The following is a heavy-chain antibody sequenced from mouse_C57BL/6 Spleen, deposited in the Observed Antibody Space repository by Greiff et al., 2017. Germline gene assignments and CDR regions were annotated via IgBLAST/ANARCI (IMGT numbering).Heavy chain of an antibody. Sequence: VHLVESGGGLVKPGGSLKLSCAASGFTFSSYAMSWVRQTPEKRLEWVATISDGGSYTYYPDNVKGRFTISRDNAKNNLYLQMSHLKSEDTAMYYCARDQDYGNLAWFAYWGQGTLVTVSA. J-gene: IGHJ3*01. V-gene: IGHV5-4*01. D-gene: IGHD2-1*01. CDR2: ISDGGSYT. CDR1: GFTFSSYA. CDR3: ARDQDYGNLAWFAY.